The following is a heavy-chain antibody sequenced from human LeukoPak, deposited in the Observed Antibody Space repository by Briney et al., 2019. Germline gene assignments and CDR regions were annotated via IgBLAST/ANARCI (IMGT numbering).Heavy chain of an antibody. CDR2: IYYSGRT. CDR1: GGSISSGDYY. V-gene: IGHV4-30-4*01. J-gene: IGHJ4*02. Sequence: PSQTLSLTCSVSGGSISSGDYYWSWIRQPPGKGLEWVGYIYYSGRTYYSPSHMSRVTISIDTSKNQFSLKLSSVTDADTAVYYCARGRFYGPADYWGQGTLLTVSS. D-gene: IGHD2/OR15-2a*01. CDR3: ARGRFYGPADY.